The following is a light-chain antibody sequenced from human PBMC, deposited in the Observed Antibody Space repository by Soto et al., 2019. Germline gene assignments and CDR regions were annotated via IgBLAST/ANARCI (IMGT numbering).Light chain of an antibody. Sequence: DIQMTQSTSTLSASVGDRVTITCRASQSISSWLAWYQQKPGKAPKLLIYDASSLESGVPSRFSGSGSGTDFTLTISSLQRDDFAIYYCQKYNPYSRTFGQGTKVDIK. CDR3: QKYNPYSRT. CDR1: QSISSW. V-gene: IGKV1-5*01. CDR2: DAS. J-gene: IGKJ1*01.